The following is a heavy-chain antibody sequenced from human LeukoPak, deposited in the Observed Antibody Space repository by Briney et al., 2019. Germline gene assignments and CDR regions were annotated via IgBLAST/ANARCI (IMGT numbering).Heavy chain of an antibody. Sequence: GGSLRLSCEASGFIFSDYAMNWVRQAPGKGLEWVSVIHNTGEKTFYRDSVKGRFAISRDNSKNTLHLQMNSLRAEDTAVYYCANNYGGWGQGTLVTVSS. CDR2: IHNTGEKT. CDR3: ANNYGG. CDR1: GFIFSDYA. V-gene: IGHV3-23*05. D-gene: IGHD4-11*01. J-gene: IGHJ4*02.